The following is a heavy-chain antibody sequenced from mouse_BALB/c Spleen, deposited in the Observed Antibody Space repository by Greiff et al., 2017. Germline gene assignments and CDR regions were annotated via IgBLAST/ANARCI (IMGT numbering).Heavy chain of an antibody. CDR1: GFTFTDYY. D-gene: IGHD1-1*01. V-gene: IGHV7-3*02. J-gene: IGHJ4*01. CDR2: IRNKANGYTT. CDR3: ARDRRDFYSDY. Sequence: EVKVVESGGGLVQPGGSLRLSCATSGFTFTDYYMSWVRQPPGKALEWLGFIRNKANGYTTEYSASVKGRFTISRDNSQSILYLQMNTLRAEDSATYYCARDRRDFYSDYWGQGTSVTVSS.